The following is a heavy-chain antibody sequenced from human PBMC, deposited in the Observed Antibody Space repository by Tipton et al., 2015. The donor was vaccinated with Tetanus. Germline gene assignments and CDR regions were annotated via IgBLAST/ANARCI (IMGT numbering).Heavy chain of an antibody. D-gene: IGHD5-24*01. CDR3: ARGGRDAYNNPLGAFDV. J-gene: IGHJ3*01. CDR2: IRQDGSEK. V-gene: IGHV3-7*01. Sequence: GSLRLSCAASGFTFNSDWMTWVRQAPGKGLEWVANIRQDGSEKYYVDSVKGRFTISRDNAKNSLYLQMNSLRAEDTAVYYCARGGRDAYNNPLGAFDVWGRGTTVTVSS. CDR1: GFTFNSDW.